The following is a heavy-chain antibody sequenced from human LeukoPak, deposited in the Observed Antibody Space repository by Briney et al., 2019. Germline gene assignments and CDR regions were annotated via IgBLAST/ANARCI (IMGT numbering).Heavy chain of an antibody. J-gene: IGHJ4*02. CDR3: ARELYYYDSSGYVDY. V-gene: IGHV1-69*13. CDR1: GGTFSSYA. D-gene: IGHD3-22*01. Sequence: SVKVSCKASGGTFSSYAISWVRQAPGQGLEWMGRIIPFFGTANYAQKFQGRVTITADEATSTAYMELSSLRSEDTAVYYCARELYYYDSSGYVDYWGQGTLVTVSS. CDR2: IIPFFGTA.